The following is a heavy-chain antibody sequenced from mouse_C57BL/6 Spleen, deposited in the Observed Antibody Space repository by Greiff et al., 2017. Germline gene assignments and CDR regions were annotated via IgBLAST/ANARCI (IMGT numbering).Heavy chain of an antibody. CDR3: ARYHQRAGTYFDY. D-gene: IGHD4-1*01. CDR2: ISYSGST. J-gene: IGHJ2*01. Sequence: EVQLQESGPGLAKPSQTLSLTCSVTGYSITSSYWHWIRKFPGNKLEYMGYISYSGSTYYNPSLKSRISITRDTSKNQYYLQLNSVTTEDTATYYCARYHQRAGTYFDYWGQGTTLTVSS. V-gene: IGHV3-8*01. CDR1: GYSITSSY.